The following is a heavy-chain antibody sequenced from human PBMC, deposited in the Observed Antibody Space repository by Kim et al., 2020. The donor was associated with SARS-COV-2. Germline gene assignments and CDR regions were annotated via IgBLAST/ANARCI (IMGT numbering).Heavy chain of an antibody. J-gene: IGHJ4*02. Sequence: TYYNPTPKTRVTISVDTSKNQFSLKLSSVTAADTAVYYCAGSTVTATPGNWGQGTLVTVSS. CDR2: T. CDR3: AGSTVTATPGN. V-gene: IGHV4-30-2*04. D-gene: IGHD2-21*02.